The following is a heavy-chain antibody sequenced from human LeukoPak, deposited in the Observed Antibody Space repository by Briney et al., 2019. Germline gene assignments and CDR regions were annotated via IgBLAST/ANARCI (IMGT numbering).Heavy chain of an antibody. CDR1: GFTFSSYG. Sequence: GGSLRLSCAASGFTFSSYGMHWVRQAPGKGLEWVAVISYDGSDKSYADSVKGRFTISRDNSKNTLFLQMNGLRAEDTAVYYCAKDTSSWCNWFDPWGQGTLVTVSS. V-gene: IGHV3-30*18. CDR3: AKDTSSWCNWFDP. CDR2: ISYDGSDK. D-gene: IGHD6-13*01. J-gene: IGHJ5*02.